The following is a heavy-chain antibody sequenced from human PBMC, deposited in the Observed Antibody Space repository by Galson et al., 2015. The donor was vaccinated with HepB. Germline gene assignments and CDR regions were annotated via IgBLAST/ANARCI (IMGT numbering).Heavy chain of an antibody. CDR1: GYTFTSYC. Sequence: QSGAEVKKPGASVKVSCKASGYTFTSYCMHWVRQAPGQGLEWMGIINPSGGSTSYAQKFQGRVTMTRDTSTSTVYMELSSLRSEDTAVYYCAREVSGSYGGGAFDIWGQGTMVTVSS. D-gene: IGHD1-26*01. CDR2: INPSGGST. CDR3: AREVSGSYGGGAFDI. J-gene: IGHJ3*02. V-gene: IGHV1-46*03.